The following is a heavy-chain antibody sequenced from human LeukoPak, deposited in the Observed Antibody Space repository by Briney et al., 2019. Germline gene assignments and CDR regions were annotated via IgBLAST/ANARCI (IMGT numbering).Heavy chain of an antibody. CDR2: ISGSGGST. Sequence: GGSLRLSYAASGLTFSSYAMSWVRQAPGKGLEWVSAISGSGGSTYYADSVKGRFTISRDNSKNTLYLQMNSLRAEDTAVYYCAKSLFGYGGNQVLDYWGQGTLVTVSS. J-gene: IGHJ4*02. CDR3: AKSLFGYGGNQVLDY. CDR1: GLTFSSYA. V-gene: IGHV3-23*01. D-gene: IGHD4-23*01.